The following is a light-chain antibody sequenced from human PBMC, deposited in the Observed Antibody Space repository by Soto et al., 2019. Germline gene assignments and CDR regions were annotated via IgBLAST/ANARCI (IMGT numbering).Light chain of an antibody. CDR2: EVS. V-gene: IGLV2-8*01. CDR3: SSHAGSNKSYG. J-gene: IGLJ1*01. Sequence: QSVLTQPPSASGSPGQSVTISCTGTSSDVGGYTLVSWYQQHPGKAPKLIISEVSKRPSGVPDRFSGSKSGNTASLTVSGHQAAGEAEYSRSSHAGSNKSYGCGAGTKGTVL. CDR1: SSDVGGYTL.